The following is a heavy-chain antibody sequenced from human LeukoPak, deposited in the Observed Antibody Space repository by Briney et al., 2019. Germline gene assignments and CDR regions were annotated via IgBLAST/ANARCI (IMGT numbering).Heavy chain of an antibody. Sequence: GASVKVSCKASGGTFSSYGISWVRQAPGQGLEWMGGIIPIFGTANYAQKFQGRVTITADGSTSTAYMELSSLRSEDTAVYYCARASLERRRDYYYGMDVWGQGTTVTVSS. J-gene: IGHJ6*02. CDR1: GGTFSSYG. V-gene: IGHV1-69*13. D-gene: IGHD1-1*01. CDR3: ARASLERRRDYYYGMDV. CDR2: IIPIFGTA.